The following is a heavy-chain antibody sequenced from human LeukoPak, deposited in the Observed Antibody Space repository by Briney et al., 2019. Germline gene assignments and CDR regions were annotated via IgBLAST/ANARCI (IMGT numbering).Heavy chain of an antibody. V-gene: IGHV3-23*01. Sequence: GGSLRLSCEVSGITFSSYAMSWVRQAPGKGLEWVSGISVSGGSTYADSVKGRFTISRDNSKNTLYLHMNSLRAEDTAVYYCAKDEAYCGGDCYPETYYFDYWGQGTLVTVSS. CDR2: ISVSGGST. J-gene: IGHJ4*02. D-gene: IGHD2-21*02. CDR3: AKDEAYCGGDCYPETYYFDY. CDR1: GITFSSYA.